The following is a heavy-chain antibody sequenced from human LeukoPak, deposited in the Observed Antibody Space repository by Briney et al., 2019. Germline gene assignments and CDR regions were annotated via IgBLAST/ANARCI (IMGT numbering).Heavy chain of an antibody. J-gene: IGHJ4*02. CDR3: ARDIVVVPAAINYFDC. CDR1: GCSFTSYW. V-gene: IGHV5-51*01. Sequence: GESLKISCQGSGCSFTSYWIGWVRQMPGKGLEWMGIIYPGYSDTRYSPSFQGQVTISADTSISTAYLQWSSLKASDTAMYYCARDIVVVPAAINYFDCWGQGTLVTVSS. D-gene: IGHD2-2*02. CDR2: IYPGYSDT.